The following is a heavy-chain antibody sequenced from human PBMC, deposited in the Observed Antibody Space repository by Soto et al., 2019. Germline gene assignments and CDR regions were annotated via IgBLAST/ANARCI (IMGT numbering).Heavy chain of an antibody. CDR2: IYYSGST. D-gene: IGHD6-13*01. CDR3: ASMLGGSSWYHYYYGMDV. V-gene: IGHV4-59*01. CDR1: GGSISSYY. Sequence: SETLSLTCTVSGGSISSYYWSWIRQPPGKGLEWIGYIYYSGSTNYNPSLKSRVTISVDTSKNQFSLKLSSVTAADTAVYYCASMLGGSSWYHYYYGMDVWGQGTTVTVSS. J-gene: IGHJ6*02.